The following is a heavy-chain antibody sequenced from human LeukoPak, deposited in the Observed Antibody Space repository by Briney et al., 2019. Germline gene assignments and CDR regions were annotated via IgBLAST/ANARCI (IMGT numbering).Heavy chain of an antibody. CDR3: AKESGKFDY. CDR1: GFTFSSYA. J-gene: IGHJ4*02. Sequence: GGSLRLSCAASGFTFSSYAMSWVRQAPGKGLEWVSLISADGGSTFSADSVKGRFSISRDNSKNSLYLQMNSLRSEDTAMYYCAKESGKFDYWGQGTLVAVSS. V-gene: IGHV3-43*02. CDR2: ISADGGST.